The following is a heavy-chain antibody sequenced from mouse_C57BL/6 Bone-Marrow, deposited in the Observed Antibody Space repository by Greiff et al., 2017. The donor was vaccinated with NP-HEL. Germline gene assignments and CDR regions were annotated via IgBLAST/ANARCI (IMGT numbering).Heavy chain of an antibody. D-gene: IGHD1-1*01. J-gene: IGHJ4*01. V-gene: IGHV1-55*01. CDR2: IYPGSGST. CDR3: ARRPSGSFYAMDY. CDR1: GYTFTSYW. Sequence: VQLQQPGAELVKPGASVKMSCKASGYTFTSYWITWVKQRPGQGLEWIGYIYPGSGSTNYNEKFKSKATLTVDTSSSTAYMQLSSLTSEDSAVYYCARRPSGSFYAMDYWGQGTSVTVSS.